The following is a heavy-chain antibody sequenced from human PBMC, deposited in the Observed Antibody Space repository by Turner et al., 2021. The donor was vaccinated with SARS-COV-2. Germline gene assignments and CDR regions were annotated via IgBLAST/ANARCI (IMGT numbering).Heavy chain of an antibody. CDR2: INHSGST. CDR3: ASGDVDIVAIPNSGDAFDI. J-gene: IGHJ3*02. Sequence: QVQLQQWGAGLLKPSETLSLTCAVYGGSFSGYYCRWIRQPPGKGLEWIGEINHSGSTNYNPSLKSRVTISVDTSKNQFSLKLSSVTAADTAVYYCASGDVDIVAIPNSGDAFDIWGQGTMVTVSS. V-gene: IGHV4-34*01. D-gene: IGHD5-12*01. CDR1: GGSFSGYY.